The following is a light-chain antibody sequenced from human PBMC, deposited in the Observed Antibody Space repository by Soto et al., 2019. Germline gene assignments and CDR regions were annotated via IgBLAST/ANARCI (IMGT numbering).Light chain of an antibody. CDR1: QCVISY. V-gene: IGKV3-11*01. CDR3: QQRSNWPRIT. Sequence: EIVLTQSPATLSLSPGERATLSCRASQCVISYLAWYQQKPCQAPRLLIYDESNRATGIPARFSRSGSGTDFPLTISGLEPEGFAVYYCQQRSNWPRITCRQGTGLEI. J-gene: IGKJ5*01. CDR2: DES.